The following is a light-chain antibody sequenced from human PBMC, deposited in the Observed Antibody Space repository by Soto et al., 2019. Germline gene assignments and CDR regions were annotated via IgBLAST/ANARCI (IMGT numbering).Light chain of an antibody. Sequence: EIVLTQSPATLSLSPGEISTLSCRSSQSVSSYLAWYQQKPGQAPRLLIYDASNRAAGIPARFSGSGSGTDFTLTISSLEPEDFAVYYCQQRSNWPLITFGQGTRLE. CDR3: QQRSNWPLIT. CDR2: DAS. J-gene: IGKJ5*01. V-gene: IGKV3-11*01. CDR1: QSVSSY.